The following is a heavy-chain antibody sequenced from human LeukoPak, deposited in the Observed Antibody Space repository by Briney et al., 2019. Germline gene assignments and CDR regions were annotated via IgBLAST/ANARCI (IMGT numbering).Heavy chain of an antibody. D-gene: IGHD3-3*01. J-gene: IGHJ4*02. CDR3: ARDVPYYDFWSGYLPTFDY. CDR2: ISWNSGSI. Sequence: GGSLRLSCAASGFTFDDYAMHWVRQAPGKGLEWVSGISWNSGSIGYADSVKGRFTISRDNAKNSLYLQMNSLRAEDTAVYYCARDVPYYDFWSGYLPTFDYWGQGTLVTVSS. V-gene: IGHV3-9*01. CDR1: GFTFDDYA.